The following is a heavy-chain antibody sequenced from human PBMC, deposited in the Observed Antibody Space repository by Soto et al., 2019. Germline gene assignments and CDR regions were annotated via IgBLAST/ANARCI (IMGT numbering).Heavy chain of an antibody. J-gene: IGHJ2*01. CDR2: ISGSGGST. V-gene: IGHV3-23*01. D-gene: IGHD5-12*01. Sequence: EKGLEWVSAISGSGGSTYYADSVKGRFTISRDNSKNTLYLQMNSLRAEDTAVFFCLKAVDGLRWVRSVSEFLLHRSLDL. CDR3: LKAVDGLRWVRSVSEFLLHRSLDL.